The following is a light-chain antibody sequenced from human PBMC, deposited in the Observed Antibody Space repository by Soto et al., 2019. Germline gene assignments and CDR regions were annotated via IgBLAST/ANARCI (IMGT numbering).Light chain of an antibody. CDR3: QQYYTYAT. CDR2: AAS. V-gene: IGKV1-9*01. Sequence: IQLTQSPSSLSASVGDRVTITCRASQGMSSYLAWYQHQPGRAPKLLIYAASTLQSGVPSRFSGSGSGSEFNFTITGLQPDDFATYFCQQYYTYATLGHGTRLEI. CDR1: QGMSSY. J-gene: IGKJ5*01.